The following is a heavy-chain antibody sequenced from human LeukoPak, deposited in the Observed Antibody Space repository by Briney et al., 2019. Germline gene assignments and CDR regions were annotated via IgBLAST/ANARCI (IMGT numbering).Heavy chain of an antibody. D-gene: IGHD6-19*01. J-gene: IGHJ4*02. V-gene: IGHV3-23*01. CDR2: ISGSGAST. Sequence: SGGSLRLSCAASGFTFSNYAMTWVRQAPGKGLEWVSAISGSGASTYYADSVKGRFTISRDNSKNSLYLQMNSLRADDTAVYYCAKTYVEGLAMAGRHFDYWGQGTLVTVYS. CDR3: AKTYVEGLAMAGRHFDY. CDR1: GFTFSNYA.